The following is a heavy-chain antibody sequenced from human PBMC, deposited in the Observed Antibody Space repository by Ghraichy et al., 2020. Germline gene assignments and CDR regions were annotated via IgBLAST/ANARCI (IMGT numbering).Heavy chain of an antibody. Sequence: GSLRLSCAVYGGSFSGYYWSWIRQPPGKGLEWIGEINHSGSTNYNPSLKSRVTISVDTSKNQFSLKLSSVTAADTAVYYCATNWGSYRYGRDWGQGTLVTVSS. J-gene: IGHJ4*02. D-gene: IGHD3-16*02. CDR2: INHSGST. CDR3: ATNWGSYRYGRD. V-gene: IGHV4-34*01. CDR1: GGSFSGYY.